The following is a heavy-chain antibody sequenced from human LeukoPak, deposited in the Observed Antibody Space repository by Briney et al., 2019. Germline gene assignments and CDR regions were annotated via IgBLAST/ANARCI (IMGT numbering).Heavy chain of an antibody. J-gene: IGHJ4*02. CDR1: GFTFSNAW. Sequence: GGSLRLSCAASGFTFSNAWMNWVRRAPGKGLEWVANINQDGSEKYYVDSVKGRFTISRDNAKNSLYLQMNSLRAEDTAVYYCARDPPKEGYPYWGQGTLVTVSS. V-gene: IGHV3-7*01. CDR3: ARDPPKEGYPY. D-gene: IGHD1-1*01. CDR2: INQDGSEK.